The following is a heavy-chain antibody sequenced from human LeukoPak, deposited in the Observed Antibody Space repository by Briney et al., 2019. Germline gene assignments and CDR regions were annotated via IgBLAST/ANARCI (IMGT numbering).Heavy chain of an antibody. J-gene: IGHJ4*02. CDR2: IKQDGSEK. CDR3: ARGRTVTTTKYYYFDY. V-gene: IGHV3-7*03. D-gene: IGHD4-17*01. CDR1: GFTFSSYW. Sequence: GGSLRLSCAASGFTFSSYWMSWVRQAPGEGLEWVANIKQDGSEKYYVDSVKGRFTISRDNAENSLYLQMNSLRAEDTAVYYCARGRTVTTTKYYYFDYWGQGTLVIVSS.